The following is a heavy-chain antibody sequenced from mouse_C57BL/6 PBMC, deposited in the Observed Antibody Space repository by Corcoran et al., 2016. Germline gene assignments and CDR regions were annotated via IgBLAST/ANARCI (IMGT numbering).Heavy chain of an antibody. D-gene: IGHD1-1*01. CDR1: GYTFTSYG. CDR3: ARRVLREYYFDY. J-gene: IGHJ2*01. CDR2: IYPRSGNT. V-gene: IGHV1-81*01. Sequence: QVQLQQSGAELARPGASVKLSCKASGYTFTSYGISWVKQRTGQGLEWIGEIYPRSGNTYYNEKFKGKATLTADKSPRTAYMELRSLTSEDSAVYFCARRVLREYYFDYWGQGTTLTVSS.